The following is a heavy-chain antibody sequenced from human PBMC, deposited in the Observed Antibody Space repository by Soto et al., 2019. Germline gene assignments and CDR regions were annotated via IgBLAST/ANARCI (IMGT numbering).Heavy chain of an antibody. CDR3: AREGQWLVNSCYGMDV. V-gene: IGHV3-53*04. CDR2: IYSGGST. D-gene: IGHD6-19*01. CDR1: GFTVSSNY. Sequence: EVQLVESGGGLVQPGGSLRLSCAASGFTVSSNYMSWVRQAPGKGLEWVSVIYSGGSTYYADSVKGRFTISRHNSKSTRSLEMNSRRAEGTAVYYCAREGQWLVNSCYGMDVWCQGTTVTVSS. J-gene: IGHJ6*02.